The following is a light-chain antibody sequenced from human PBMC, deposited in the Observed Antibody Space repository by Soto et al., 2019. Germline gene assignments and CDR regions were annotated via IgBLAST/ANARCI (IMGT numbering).Light chain of an antibody. Sequence: DIQMTQSPSSLSASVGDRITITCRASQIIDTWLAWYQQKPGKAPKLLIYKASTLKSGVPSRFSGSGSGTEFTLTISSLQPDDFATYYCQHYNSYSEAFGQGTKVELK. CDR3: QHYNSYSEA. CDR2: KAS. CDR1: QIIDTW. J-gene: IGKJ1*01. V-gene: IGKV1-5*03.